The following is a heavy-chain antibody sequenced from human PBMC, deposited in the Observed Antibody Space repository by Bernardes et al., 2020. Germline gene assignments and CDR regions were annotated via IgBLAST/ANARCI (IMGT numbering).Heavy chain of an antibody. V-gene: IGHV3-23*01. CDR2: ISGTSGNT. J-gene: IGHJ4*02. Sequence: GGSLRLSCAASGFTFSNYAMSWVRQAPGKGLEWVTTISGTSGNTYYADFLKGRFTISRDNSKNTLYLQMNSLRAEDTAVFYCAKDSGDYGDYNYFDYWGQGTLVTDS. CDR1: GFTFSNYA. CDR3: AKDSGDYGDYNYFDY. D-gene: IGHD4-17*01.